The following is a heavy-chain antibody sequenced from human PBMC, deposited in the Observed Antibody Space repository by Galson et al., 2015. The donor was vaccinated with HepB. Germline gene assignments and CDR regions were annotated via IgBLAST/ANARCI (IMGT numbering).Heavy chain of an antibody. CDR2: TYYRYKWYN. V-gene: IGHV6-1*01. J-gene: IGHJ2*01. CDR1: GDSVSSNSAA. D-gene: IGHD4-17*01. CDR3: ARDVKRGRLATTVTTLAYWYFDL. Sequence: CAISGDSVSSNSAAWYWIRQSPSRGLERLGRTYYRYKWYNDYAVSVKSRITINPDTDKNQFSLQLNSVTPEDTAVYYCARDVKRGRLATTVTTLAYWYFDLWGRGTLVTVSS.